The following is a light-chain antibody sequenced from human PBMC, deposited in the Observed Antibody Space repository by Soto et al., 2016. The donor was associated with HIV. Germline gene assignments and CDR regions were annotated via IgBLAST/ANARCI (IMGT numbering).Light chain of an antibody. CDR3: QVWDGGSSHWV. Sequence: SYVLTQPPSVSVAPGKTASITCGGNRVGGKSVHWYQQKPGQAPVLVVFRDSDRPSGIPERFSGSNSGNTATLTISRVEAGDEADYYCQVWDGGSSHWVFGRRDQADRP. CDR2: RDS. J-gene: IGLJ3*02. CDR1: RVGGKS. V-gene: IGLV3-21*03.